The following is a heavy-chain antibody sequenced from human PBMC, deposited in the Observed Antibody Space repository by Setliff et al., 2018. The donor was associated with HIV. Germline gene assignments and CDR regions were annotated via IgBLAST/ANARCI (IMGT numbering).Heavy chain of an antibody. V-gene: IGHV1-18*01. CDR3: ARGVPADAYACDI. D-gene: IGHD2-2*01. CDR1: GYSFTSYV. Sequence: ASVKVSCKASGYSFTSYVFTWVRQAPGQGLEWMGWISAHNGHTDYAQKFQDRVTMSTDTSTTTAFMELRSLISDDTAVYYCARGVPADAYACDIWGQGTLVTV. CDR2: ISAHNGHT. J-gene: IGHJ3*02.